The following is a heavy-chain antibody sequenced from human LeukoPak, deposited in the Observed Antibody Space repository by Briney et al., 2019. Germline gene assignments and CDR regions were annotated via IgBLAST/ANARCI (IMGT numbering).Heavy chain of an antibody. V-gene: IGHV3-64*04. CDR1: GFPFSSYA. D-gene: IGHD3-10*01. J-gene: IGHJ4*02. CDR3: VRATGRGPGGHFDY. Sequence: GGSLRLSCSASGFPFSSYAMHWVRQAPGKGLEYVSAISDSGAFAAYGDSVKGRFTISKDNAKNSLYLQMNSLRGDDTAVYYCVRATGRGPGGHFDYWGQGTLVTVSS. CDR2: ISDSGAFA.